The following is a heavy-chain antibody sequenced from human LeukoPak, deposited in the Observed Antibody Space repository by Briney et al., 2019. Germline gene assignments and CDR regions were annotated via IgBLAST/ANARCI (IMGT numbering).Heavy chain of an antibody. J-gene: IGHJ4*02. V-gene: IGHV3-30-3*01. CDR3: ARGYGSYLDY. Sequence: GGSLRLSCAASGFTFSSYAMHWVRQAPGKGLEWVAVISYDGSNKYYADSVKDRFTISRDNSKNTLYLQMNSLRAEDTAVYYCARGYGSYLDYWGQGTLVTVSS. CDR2: ISYDGSNK. D-gene: IGHD1-26*01. CDR1: GFTFSSYA.